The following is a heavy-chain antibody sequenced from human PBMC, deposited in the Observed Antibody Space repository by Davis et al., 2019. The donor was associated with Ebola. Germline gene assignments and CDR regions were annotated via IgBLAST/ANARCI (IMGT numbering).Heavy chain of an antibody. CDR2: FDTEDGKI. Sequence: ASVTVSCKVSGENLKELSIHWVRQAPGKGLEWMGGFDTEDGKIIFAQKFQGRFIMTEDASTDTAYMELNSLRSDDTAVYYCVRDEDTYGLGVFDIWGQGTKVIVSS. J-gene: IGHJ3*02. CDR1: GENLKELS. D-gene: IGHD2/OR15-2a*01. V-gene: IGHV1-24*01. CDR3: VRDEDTYGLGVFDI.